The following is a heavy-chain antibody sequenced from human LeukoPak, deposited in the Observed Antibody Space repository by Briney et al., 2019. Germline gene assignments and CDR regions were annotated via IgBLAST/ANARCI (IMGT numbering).Heavy chain of an antibody. CDR1: GFTFSSSW. J-gene: IGHJ4*02. Sequence: GGSLRLSCVASGFTFSSSWMSWVRRAPGKGLEWVANIKQDGTEEYYVDSVRGRFSISKDNAKSSLYLQMNSLRAEDTAVYYCARGQRITMIVVQDYWGQGTLVTVSS. CDR3: ARGQRITMIVVQDY. CDR2: IKQDGTEE. V-gene: IGHV3-7*03. D-gene: IGHD3-22*01.